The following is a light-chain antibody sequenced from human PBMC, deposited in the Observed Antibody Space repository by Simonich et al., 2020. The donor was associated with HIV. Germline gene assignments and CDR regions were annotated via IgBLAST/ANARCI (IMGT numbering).Light chain of an antibody. CDR1: QSVLYSSNNKNY. CDR3: QQYYSTPYT. CDR2: WAS. J-gene: IGKJ2*01. Sequence: DIVMTQSPDSLAVYLGERATINCKSSQSVLYSSNNKNYLAWYQQKPGQPPKLLIYWASTRESGVPDRFSGSGSGTDFTLTISSLQAEDVAVYYCQQYYSTPYTFGQGTNLEIK. V-gene: IGKV4-1*01.